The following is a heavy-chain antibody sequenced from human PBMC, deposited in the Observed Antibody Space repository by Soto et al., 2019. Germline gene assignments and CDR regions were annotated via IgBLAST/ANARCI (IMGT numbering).Heavy chain of an antibody. Sequence: EVQLLESGGGLVQPGGSLRLSCAASGFTFSSYAMSWVRQAPGKGLEWVSAISGSGGSTYYADSVKGRFTISRDNYKNTLYLQMNSLRAEDTAVYYCAKVGDDASEAGNHFDYWCQGNLVTVYS. CDR3: AKVGDDASEAGNHFDY. V-gene: IGHV3-23*01. J-gene: IGHJ4*02. CDR1: GFTFSSYA. CDR2: ISGSGGST. D-gene: IGHD6-13*01.